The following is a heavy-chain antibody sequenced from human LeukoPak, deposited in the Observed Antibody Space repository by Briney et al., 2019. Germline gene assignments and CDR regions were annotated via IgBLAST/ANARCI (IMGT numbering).Heavy chain of an antibody. CDR2: IYSDGTT. D-gene: IGHD3-22*01. J-gene: IGHJ4*02. V-gene: IGHV4-59*01. CDR3: ARDTRSYDTSGYYYFDY. CDR1: GASTTSYY. Sequence: SETLSLTCSVSGASTTSYYWNWIRQAPGKGLEWIGYIYSDGTTSYSPSLRSRVTISIDTSRNQFSLKLSSVTAADAAVYYCARDTRSYDTSGYYYFDYWGQGALVPSPQ.